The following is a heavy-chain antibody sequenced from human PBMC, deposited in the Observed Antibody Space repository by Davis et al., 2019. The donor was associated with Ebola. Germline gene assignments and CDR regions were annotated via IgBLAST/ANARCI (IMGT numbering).Heavy chain of an antibody. J-gene: IGHJ6*02. CDR2: IYHSGST. D-gene: IGHD2-2*01. V-gene: IGHV4-4*02. CDR1: GGSISSSNW. Sequence: SETLSLTCAVSGGSISSSNWWRWVRQPPGKGLEWIGEIYHSGSTNYNSSLKSRVTISVDKSKNQFSLKLSSVTAADTAVYYCARLPLVVVPAARVGYYGMDVWGQGTTVTVSS. CDR3: ARLPLVVVPAARVGYYGMDV.